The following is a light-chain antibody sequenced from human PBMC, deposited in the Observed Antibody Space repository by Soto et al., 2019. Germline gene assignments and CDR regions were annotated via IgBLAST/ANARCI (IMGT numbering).Light chain of an antibody. V-gene: IGKV3-15*01. Sequence: EIVMTQSPATLSVSPGERATLSCRASQSVSSNLAWYQQKPGRAPRLLIYGASTRATGIPARFSGSGSGTEFTLTISSLQSEDFAVYYGQQYNNWPFTFGPGTKVDIK. J-gene: IGKJ3*01. CDR2: GAS. CDR1: QSVSSN. CDR3: QQYNNWPFT.